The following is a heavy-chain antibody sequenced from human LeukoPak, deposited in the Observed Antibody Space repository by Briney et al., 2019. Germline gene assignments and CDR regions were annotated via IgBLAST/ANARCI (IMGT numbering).Heavy chain of an antibody. CDR1: GFTINTYG. J-gene: IGHJ4*02. V-gene: IGHV3-30*03. Sequence: GGSLRLSCAASGFTINTYGMNWVRQAPGKGLEWVATISADGLNTYYTDSVKGRFTISRDDSKNALSLQMTSLRSEDTAMYYCARGPPPDFDCWGQGTLVTVSS. CDR2: ISADGLNT. CDR3: ARGPPPDFDC.